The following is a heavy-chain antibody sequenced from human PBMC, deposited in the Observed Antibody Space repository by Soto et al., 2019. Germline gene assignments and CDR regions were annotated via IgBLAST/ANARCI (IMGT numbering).Heavy chain of an antibody. CDR2: ISSSSSTI. Sequence: EVQLVESGGGLVQPGGSLRLSCAASGFTFSSYSINWVRQAPGRGLEWVSYISSSSSTIYYADSVKGRFTISRDNAKNSLYLQMNSLRSEDTVVYYCARASYTTRPFDYWGQGTLVTVSS. V-gene: IGHV3-48*01. D-gene: IGHD1-26*01. CDR1: GFTFSSYS. CDR3: ARASYTTRPFDY. J-gene: IGHJ4*02.